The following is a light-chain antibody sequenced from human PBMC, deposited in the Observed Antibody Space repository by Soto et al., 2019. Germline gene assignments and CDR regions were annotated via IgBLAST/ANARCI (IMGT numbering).Light chain of an antibody. J-gene: IGKJ1*01. CDR3: QQYNSYGT. Sequence: DIQMTHSASTLSASVVDRVTITCRASQSISSWLAWYQQKPGKAPKLLIYDASSLESGVPSRFSGSGSGTEFTLTISSLQPDDFATYYCQQYNSYGTFGQGTKVDIK. V-gene: IGKV1-5*01. CDR2: DAS. CDR1: QSISSW.